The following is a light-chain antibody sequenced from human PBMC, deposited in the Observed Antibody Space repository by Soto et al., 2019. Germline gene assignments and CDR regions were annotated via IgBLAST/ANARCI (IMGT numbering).Light chain of an antibody. CDR3: QQSDSSSLT. CDR2: AAS. CDR1: QSISSY. Sequence: DIQMTQSPSSLSASVGDRVTITCRASQSISSYLNWYQQKPGKAPNRLIYAASSLQSGVPSRFSGSGSGTDFTLTIGRPQPEEVGTYYYQQSDSSSLTSGQGAAVQLK. J-gene: IGKJ1*01. V-gene: IGKV1-39*01.